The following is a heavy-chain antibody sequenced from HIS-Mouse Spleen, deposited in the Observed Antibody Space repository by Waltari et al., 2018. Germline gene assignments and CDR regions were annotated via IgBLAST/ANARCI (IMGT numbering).Heavy chain of an antibody. Sequence: LQLQESGPGLVKPSETLSLTCTVSGGSISNSIHYCGWIRQPPGKGLEWIGSIYYSGSTYYNPSLKSRVTISVDTSKNQFSLKLSSVTAADTAVYYCAREIPYSSSWYDWYFDLWGRGTLVTVSS. J-gene: IGHJ2*01. CDR3: AREIPYSSSWYDWYFDL. D-gene: IGHD6-13*01. CDR1: GGSISNSIHY. V-gene: IGHV4-39*07. CDR2: IYYSGST.